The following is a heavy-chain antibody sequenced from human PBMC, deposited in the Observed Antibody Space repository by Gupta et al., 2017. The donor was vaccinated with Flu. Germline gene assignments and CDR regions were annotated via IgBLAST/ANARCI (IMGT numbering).Heavy chain of an antibody. CDR3: TTDTGRGVIGFDY. CDR2: IKSKTDGGTT. CDR1: GFTFSNAW. Sequence: EVQLVESGGGLVKPGGSLRLSCAASGFTFSNAWMSWVRQAPGKGLEWVGRIKSKTDGGTTDYAAPVKGRFTISRDDSKNTLYLQMNSLKTEDTAVYYCTTDTGRGVIGFDYGGQGTLVTVSS. V-gene: IGHV3-15*01. J-gene: IGHJ4*02. D-gene: IGHD3-10*01.